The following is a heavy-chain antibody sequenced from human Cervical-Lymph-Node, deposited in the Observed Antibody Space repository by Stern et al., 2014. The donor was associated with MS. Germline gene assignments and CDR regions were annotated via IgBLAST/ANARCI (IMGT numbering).Heavy chain of an antibody. CDR3: ARRGSGYILDY. CDR2: IHYSGET. Sequence: VQLVESGPGLVKPSETLSLICTVSGGSISISGYYLGWIRQPPGKGLEWIGCIHYSGETYYTPSLKSLLTIYVDTSKNQFSLKLSSGPAADTAVYYCARRGSGYILDYWGPGTLVTVSS. V-gene: IGHV4-39*01. J-gene: IGHJ4*02. CDR1: GGSISISGYY. D-gene: IGHD6-19*01.